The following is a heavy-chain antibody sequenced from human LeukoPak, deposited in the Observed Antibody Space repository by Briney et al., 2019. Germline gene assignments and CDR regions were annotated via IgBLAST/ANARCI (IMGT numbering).Heavy chain of an antibody. CDR2: ISSSSTYT. J-gene: IGHJ4*02. CDR3: AINIVVVPDAISSFDY. V-gene: IGHV3-21*04. D-gene: IGHD2-2*01. CDR1: GFTFRTYS. Sequence: GGSLRLSCAASGFTFRTYSMNWVRQAPGKGLEWVSSISSSSTYTYYADSVKGRFTISRDNSKNTLYLQVNSLRAEDTAVYYCAINIVVVPDAISSFDYWGQGTLVTVSS.